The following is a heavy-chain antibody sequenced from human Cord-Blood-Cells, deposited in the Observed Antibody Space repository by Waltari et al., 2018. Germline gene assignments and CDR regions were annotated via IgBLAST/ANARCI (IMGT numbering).Heavy chain of an antibody. D-gene: IGHD2-2*01. V-gene: IGHV5-51*01. CDR2: IYPGDSDT. Sequence: EVQLVQSGAEVKKPGESLKISCKGSGYSFTSYWIGWVRQMPGKGLEWMVIIYPGDSDTRYSPSFQGQVTISADKSISTAYLQWSSLKASDTAMYYCARHGLGYCSSTSCYGIDYWGQGTLVTVSS. CDR1: GYSFTSYW. CDR3: ARHGLGYCSSTSCYGIDY. J-gene: IGHJ4*02.